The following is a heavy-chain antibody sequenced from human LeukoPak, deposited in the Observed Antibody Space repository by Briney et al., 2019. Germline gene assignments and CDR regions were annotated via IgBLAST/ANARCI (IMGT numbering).Heavy chain of an antibody. CDR2: IYYSGST. CDR3: ARDHSVDTAMVVFDY. J-gene: IGHJ4*02. CDR1: GGSISSYY. V-gene: IGHV4-59*01. D-gene: IGHD5-18*01. Sequence: SETLSLTCTVSGGSISSYYWSWIRQPPGKGLEWIGYIYYSGSTNYNPSLKSRVTISVDTSKNQFSLKLSSVTAADTAVYYCARDHSVDTAMVVFDYWGQGTLVTVSS.